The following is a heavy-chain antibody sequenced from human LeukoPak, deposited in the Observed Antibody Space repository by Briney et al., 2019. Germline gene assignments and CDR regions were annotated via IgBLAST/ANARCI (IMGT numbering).Heavy chain of an antibody. CDR1: GYTFTSYG. J-gene: IGHJ5*02. CDR2: ISAYNGNT. Sequence: GASVKVSCKASGYTFTSYGISWVRQAPGQGLEWMGWISAYNGNTNYAQKLQGRVTMTTDTSTSTAYMELRSLRSDDTAVYYCARDRNIVVVPAAPNWFDPWGQGTLVTVSS. CDR3: ARDRNIVVVPAAPNWFDP. D-gene: IGHD2-2*01. V-gene: IGHV1-18*01.